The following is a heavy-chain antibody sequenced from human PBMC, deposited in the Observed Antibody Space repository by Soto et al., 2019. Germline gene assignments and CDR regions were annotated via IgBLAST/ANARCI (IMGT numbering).Heavy chain of an antibody. D-gene: IGHD6-25*01. CDR3: ARGYGYRHSNWFDP. V-gene: IGHV4-34*01. CDR2: INHSGST. CDR1: GGSFSGYY. Sequence: QVQLQQWGAGLLKPSETLSLTCAVYGGSFSGYYWSWIRQPPGKGLEWIGEINHSGSTNYNPSLKSRVTISVDTYKNQFSLKLSSVTAADTDVYYCARGYGYRHSNWFDPWGQGTLVTVSS. J-gene: IGHJ5*02.